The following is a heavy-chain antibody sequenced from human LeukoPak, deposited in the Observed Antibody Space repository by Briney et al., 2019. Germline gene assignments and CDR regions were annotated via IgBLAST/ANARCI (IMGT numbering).Heavy chain of an antibody. CDR1: GFSFGRYE. Sequence: GGSLRLSCAASGFSFGRYEMNWVRQAPGKGLEWVSYISTTGSTVYYADSVEGRFAMSRDNAKNLLYLQMNSLRAEDAAVYYCAKDFANYYESSHGMDAWGQGTTVTVSS. V-gene: IGHV3-48*03. CDR3: AKDFANYYESSHGMDA. CDR2: ISTTGSTV. J-gene: IGHJ6*02. D-gene: IGHD3-22*01.